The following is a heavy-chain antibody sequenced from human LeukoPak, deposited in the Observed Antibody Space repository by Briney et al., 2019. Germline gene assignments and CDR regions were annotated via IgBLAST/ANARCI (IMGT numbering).Heavy chain of an antibody. CDR3: ARGDLEAFDI. V-gene: IGHV4-31*03. J-gene: IGHJ3*02. CDR1: GGSISSGGYY. CDR2: IYYSGSA. Sequence: PSETLSLTCTVSGGSISSGGYYWSCIRQHPGMGLEWIAYIYYSGSAYYSPSLKSRVTISVDTSKNQLSLKLSSVTAADTAVYYCARGDLEAFDIWGQGTMVTVSS.